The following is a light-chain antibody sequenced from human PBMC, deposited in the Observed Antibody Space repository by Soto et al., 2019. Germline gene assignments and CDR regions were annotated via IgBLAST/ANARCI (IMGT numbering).Light chain of an antibody. J-gene: IGKJ5*01. CDR2: AAS. CDR3: QQYYSYPIT. V-gene: IGKV1-8*01. CDR1: QGISSY. Sequence: AIRRPLAPSSLSASTVYRATNTCRASQGISSYLAWYQQKPGKAPKLLIYAASTLQSGVPSRFSGSGSGTDFTLTISCLQSEDFATYDCQQYYSYPITFGQGTRLEIK.